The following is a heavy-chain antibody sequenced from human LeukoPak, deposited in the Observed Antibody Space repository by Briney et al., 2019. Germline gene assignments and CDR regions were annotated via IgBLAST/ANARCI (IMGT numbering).Heavy chain of an antibody. CDR1: GGSISSNNYY. V-gene: IGHV4-39*07. CDR2: IYYSGST. Sequence: SETLSLTCIVSGGSISSNNYYWGCIRQPPGEGLEWIGNIYYSGSTYYNPSLKSRVTILVDTSKNQFSLKLSSVTAADTAMYFCVKYSSSLGCIDYWGQGILVTVSS. J-gene: IGHJ4*02. D-gene: IGHD6-6*01. CDR3: VKYSSSLGCIDY.